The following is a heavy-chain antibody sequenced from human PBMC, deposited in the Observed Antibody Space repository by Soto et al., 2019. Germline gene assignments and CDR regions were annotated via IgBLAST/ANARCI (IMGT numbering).Heavy chain of an antibody. V-gene: IGHV3-7*03. CDR3: ARDTNDYVWGSYRPSSDY. D-gene: IGHD3-16*01. CDR2: IKQDGSET. CDR1: GFTFSTYW. Sequence: HPGGSLRLSCAASGFTFSTYWMTWVRQAPGKGLEWVANIKQDGSETYYVDSVKGRFTISRDNAKNSLYLQMSSLRAEDTAVYYCARDTNDYVWGSYRPSSDYWGQGALVTVSS. J-gene: IGHJ4*02.